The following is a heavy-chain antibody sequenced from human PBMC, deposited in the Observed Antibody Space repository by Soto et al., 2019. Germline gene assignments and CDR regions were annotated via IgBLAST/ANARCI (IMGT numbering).Heavy chain of an antibody. CDR1: GFTFSSYA. D-gene: IGHD1-20*01. CDR3: AKEYRKYNWISNWYFDL. CDR2: ISGSGGST. V-gene: IGHV3-23*01. J-gene: IGHJ2*01. Sequence: GGSLRLSCAASGFTFSSYAMSWVRHAPGQGLKCVPAISGSGGSTYYADSVKGRFTISRDNSKNTLYLQMNSLRAEDTAVYFCAKEYRKYNWISNWYFDLWGRGTLVTVSS.